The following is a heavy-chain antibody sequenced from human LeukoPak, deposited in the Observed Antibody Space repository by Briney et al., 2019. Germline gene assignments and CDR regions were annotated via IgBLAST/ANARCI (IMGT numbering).Heavy chain of an antibody. Sequence: PVASVKVSCKVSGYTLTELSMHWVRQAPGKGLEWMGGFDPEDGETIYAQKLQGRVTMTTDTSTSTAYMELRSLRSDDTAVYYCAILRLYGDYEVHDYWGQGTLVTVSS. D-gene: IGHD4-17*01. V-gene: IGHV1-24*01. CDR3: AILRLYGDYEVHDY. CDR1: GYTLTELS. CDR2: FDPEDGET. J-gene: IGHJ4*02.